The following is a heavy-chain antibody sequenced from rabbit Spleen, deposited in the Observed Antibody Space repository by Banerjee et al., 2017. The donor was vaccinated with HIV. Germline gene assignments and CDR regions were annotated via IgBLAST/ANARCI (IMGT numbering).Heavy chain of an antibody. J-gene: IGHJ6*01. Sequence: QEQLEESGGGLVKPEGSLTLTCKASGFDLSSYYDMCWVRQAPGKGLEWIGYIDPIFGSTYYASWVNGRFTISRHNAQNTLYLQLNSLTAADTATYFCVRDQAGYAGYGYAARYYGMDLWGPGTLVTVS. CDR2: IDPIFGST. CDR3: VRDQAGYAGYGYAARYYGMDL. V-gene: IGHV1S43*01. D-gene: IGHD6-1*01. CDR1: GFDLSSYYD.